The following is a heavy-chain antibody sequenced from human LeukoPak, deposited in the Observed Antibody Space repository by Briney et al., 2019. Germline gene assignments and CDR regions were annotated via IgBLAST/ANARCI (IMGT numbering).Heavy chain of an antibody. CDR1: GGSIISGNW. CDR2: IYYSGST. D-gene: IGHD3-10*01. V-gene: IGHV4-4*02. Sequence: SGTLSLTCAVSGGSIISGNWWSWVRQPPGKGLEWIGSIYYSGSTYYNPSLKSRVTISVDTSKNQFSLKLSSVTAADTAVYYCARPYGSGSYFDYWGQGTLVTVSS. J-gene: IGHJ4*02. CDR3: ARPYGSGSYFDY.